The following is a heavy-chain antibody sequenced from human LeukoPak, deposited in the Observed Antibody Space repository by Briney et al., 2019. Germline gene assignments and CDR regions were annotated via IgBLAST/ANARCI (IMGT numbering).Heavy chain of an antibody. J-gene: IGHJ5*02. CDR1: QFTFSYYW. D-gene: IGHD2-2*01. Sequence: EGSLRLSCTASQFTFSYYWMSWVRQAPGKGLEWVSAISASGGTTYYADSVKGRFTISRDNSKNTLYLQTSSLRAEDTAVYYCAKEPREYCSRTSCPNWIDAWGQGTLVTVSS. CDR3: AKEPREYCSRTSCPNWIDA. CDR2: ISASGGTT. V-gene: IGHV3-23*01.